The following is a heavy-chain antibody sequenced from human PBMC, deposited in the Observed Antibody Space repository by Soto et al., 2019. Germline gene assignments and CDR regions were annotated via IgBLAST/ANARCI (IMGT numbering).Heavy chain of an antibody. V-gene: IGHV3-33*01. Sequence: GGSLRLSCAASGFTFSSYGMHWVRQAPGKGLEWVAVIWYDGSNKYYADSVKGRFTISRDNSKNTLYLQMNSLRAEDTAVYYCARDQEARVVGGFRYFDYWGQGTLVTVSS. CDR2: IWYDGSNK. J-gene: IGHJ4*02. CDR1: GFTFSSYG. D-gene: IGHD6-6*01. CDR3: ARDQEARVVGGFRYFDY.